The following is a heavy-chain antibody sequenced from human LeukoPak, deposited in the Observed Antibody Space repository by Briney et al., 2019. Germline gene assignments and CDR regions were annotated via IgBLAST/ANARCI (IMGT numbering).Heavy chain of an antibody. J-gene: IGHJ4*02. V-gene: IGHV4-34*01. CDR1: GGSFSGYY. CDR3: ARYIVGTMNED. Sequence: SETLSLTCAVYGGSFSGYYWSWIRQPPGKGLEWIGEINHSGSTNYNPSLKSRVTISVDTSKNQFSLKLSSVTAADTAVYYCARYIVGTMNEDWGQGTLVTVSS. CDR2: INHSGST. D-gene: IGHD5-12*01.